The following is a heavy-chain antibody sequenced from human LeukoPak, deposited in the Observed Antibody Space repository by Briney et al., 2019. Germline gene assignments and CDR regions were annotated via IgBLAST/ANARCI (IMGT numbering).Heavy chain of an antibody. CDR3: ASDSYSSIGYF. D-gene: IGHD6-13*01. V-gene: IGHV4-34*01. J-gene: IGHJ4*02. Sequence: SETLSLSCVLYGGSFTGYYWSWIRQSPGKGLEWIGEISPRGTKYNPSLKRRVTISLDTTKNQFSLILSSVTAADAAVYFCASDSYSSIGYFWSQGTLVTVSS. CDR2: ISPRGT. CDR1: GGSFTGYY.